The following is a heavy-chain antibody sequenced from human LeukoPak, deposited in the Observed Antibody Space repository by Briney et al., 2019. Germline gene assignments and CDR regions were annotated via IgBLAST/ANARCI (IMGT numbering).Heavy chain of an antibody. D-gene: IGHD6-19*01. CDR3: ARPTEAGTRQVAFDI. CDR2: INPNSGGT. CDR1: GYTFTGYY. Sequence: GASVKVSCKASGYTFTGYYMHWVRQAPGQGLEWMGRINPNSGGTNYAQKFQGRVTMTRDTSISTAYMELSRLRSDDTAVYYCARPTEAGTRQVAFDIWGQGTMVTVSS. J-gene: IGHJ3*02. V-gene: IGHV1-2*06.